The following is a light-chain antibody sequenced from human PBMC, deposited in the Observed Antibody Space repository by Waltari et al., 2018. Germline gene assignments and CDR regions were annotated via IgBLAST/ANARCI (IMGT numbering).Light chain of an antibody. Sequence: DIQMTQSPSSLSASVGDRVTITCQASQDITYFLNWYQQKPGKAPQLLIYDASNLEPGVPSRFSGRGSGTEFSFTISSLQPEDIATYYCQQFDNLPITFGQGTRLDIK. J-gene: IGKJ5*01. V-gene: IGKV1-33*01. CDR2: DAS. CDR3: QQFDNLPIT. CDR1: QDITYF.